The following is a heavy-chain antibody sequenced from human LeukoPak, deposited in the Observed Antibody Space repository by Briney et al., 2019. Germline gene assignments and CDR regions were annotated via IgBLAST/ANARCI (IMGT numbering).Heavy chain of an antibody. V-gene: IGHV4-39*01. J-gene: IGHJ4*02. CDR2: IYYSGLT. CDR1: GGSISSSTYY. D-gene: IGHD3-10*01. Sequence: SETLSLTCTVSGGSISSSTYYWGWIRQPPGKGLEWIGSIYYSGLTYYNPSLESRVTISVDTSENQFSLKLSSVTAADTAIYYCAKHYMGSSYNRGLDYWGQGTLVTVSS. CDR3: AKHYMGSSYNRGLDY.